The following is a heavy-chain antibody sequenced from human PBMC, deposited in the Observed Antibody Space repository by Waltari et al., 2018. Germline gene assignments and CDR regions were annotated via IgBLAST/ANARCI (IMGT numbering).Heavy chain of an antibody. CDR3: ASSSDFWSGFSGLDY. V-gene: IGHV3-7*01. D-gene: IGHD3-3*01. J-gene: IGHJ4*02. CDR1: GFTFSSDW. Sequence: EVQMVESGGGLVQPGGSLRRSCAASGFTFSSDWLSWGRQATGKGLGWVANIKQDGSERYYVVSVKGRFTISRDNAKNSLYLQMNSLRAEDTAVYYCASSSDFWSGFSGLDYWGQGTLVTVSS. CDR2: IKQDGSER.